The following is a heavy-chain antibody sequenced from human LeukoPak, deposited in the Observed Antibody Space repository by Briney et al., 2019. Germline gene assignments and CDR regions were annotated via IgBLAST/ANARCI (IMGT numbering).Heavy chain of an antibody. V-gene: IGHV4-34*01. CDR1: GGSFSGYY. CDR3: ARCDDSGYDQPFDY. D-gene: IGHD5-12*01. J-gene: IGHJ4*02. CDR2: INHSGST. Sequence: PSETLSLTCAVYGGSFSGYYWSWIRQPPGKGLEWIGEINHSGSTNYNPSLKSRVTISVDTSKNQFSLKLSSVTAADTAVYYCARCDDSGYDQPFDYWGQGTLVTVSS.